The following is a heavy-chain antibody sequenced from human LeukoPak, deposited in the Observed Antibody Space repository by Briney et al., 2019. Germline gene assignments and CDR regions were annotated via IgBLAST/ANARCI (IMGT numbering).Heavy chain of an antibody. CDR1: GYTFTSYD. D-gene: IGHD6-25*01. V-gene: IGHV1-8*01. CDR2: MNPNSGNT. CDR3: ARGRLPHNWSDP. J-gene: IGHJ5*02. Sequence: ASVKVSCKASGYTFTSYDINWVRQATGQGLEWMGWMNPNSGNTGYAQKFQGRVTMTRNISISTAYMELSSLRSEDTAVYYCARGRLPHNWSDPWGQGTLVTVSS.